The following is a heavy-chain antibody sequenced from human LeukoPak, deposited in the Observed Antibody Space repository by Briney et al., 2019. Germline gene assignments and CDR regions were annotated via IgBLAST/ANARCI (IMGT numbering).Heavy chain of an antibody. D-gene: IGHD3-22*01. J-gene: IGHJ6*03. CDR1: GGSISSSSYY. V-gene: IGHV4-39*07. CDR3: SGRNYYDSSGYFSNMDV. CDR2: IYYSGST. Sequence: SETLSLTCTVSGGSISSSSYYWGWIRQPPGKGLEWIGSIYYSGSTYYNPSLKSRVTISVDTSKNQFSLKLSSVTAADTAVYYCSGRNYYDSSGYFSNMDVWGKGTTVTVSS.